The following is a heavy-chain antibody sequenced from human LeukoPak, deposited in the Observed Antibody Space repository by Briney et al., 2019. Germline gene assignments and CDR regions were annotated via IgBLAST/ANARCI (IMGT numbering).Heavy chain of an antibody. D-gene: IGHD4-17*01. CDR3: ARDDYGDHAPFDY. CDR2: INHSGST. J-gene: IGHJ4*02. CDR1: GGSFSGYY. Sequence: KPSETLSLTCAVYGGSFSGYYCSWIRQPPGKGLEWIGEINHSGSTNYNPSLKSRVTISVDTSKNQFSLKLSSVTAADTAVYYCARDDYGDHAPFDYWGQGTLVTVSS. V-gene: IGHV4-34*01.